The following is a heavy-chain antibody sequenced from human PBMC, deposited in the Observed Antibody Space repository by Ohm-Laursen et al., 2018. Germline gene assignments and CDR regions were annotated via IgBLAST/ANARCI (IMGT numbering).Heavy chain of an antibody. CDR3: ATSRPAFDI. CDR2: ISSSSSTI. V-gene: IGHV3-48*01. Sequence: SLRLSCAASGFTLSSDSMNWVRQAPGKGLEWVSYISSSSSTIYYADSVKGRFTISRDNAKNSLSLQMNSLRAEDTAVYYCATSRPAFDIWGQGTMVTVSS. CDR1: GFTLSSDS. J-gene: IGHJ3*02.